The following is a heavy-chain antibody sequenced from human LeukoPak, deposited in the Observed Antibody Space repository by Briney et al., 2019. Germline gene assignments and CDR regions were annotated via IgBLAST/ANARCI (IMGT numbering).Heavy chain of an antibody. D-gene: IGHD5-12*01. CDR2: ISAYNGNT. J-gene: IGHJ6*02. CDR1: GYTFTGYG. CDR3: ARGDNYLGYSGYGYGQDYYYYGMDV. Sequence: GASVKVSCKASGYTFTGYGISWVRQAPGQGLEWMGWISAYNGNTNYAQKLQGRVTMTTDTSTSTAYMELRSLRSDDTAVYYCARGDNYLGYSGYGYGQDYYYYGMDVWGQGTTVTVSS. V-gene: IGHV1-18*01.